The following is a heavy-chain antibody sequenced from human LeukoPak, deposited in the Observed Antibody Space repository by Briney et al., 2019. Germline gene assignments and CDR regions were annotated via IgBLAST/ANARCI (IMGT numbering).Heavy chain of an antibody. J-gene: IGHJ4*02. D-gene: IGHD1-1*01. Sequence: PGGSLRLSCAASGFTFSSYSMNWVRQAPGKGLEWVSSISSSSSYIYYADSVKGRFTISRDNAKNSLYLQMNSLRAEDTAVYYCARDYPPLDYWDYWGQGTLVTVSS. CDR2: ISSSSSYI. CDR3: ARDYPPLDYWDY. CDR1: GFTFSSYS. V-gene: IGHV3-21*01.